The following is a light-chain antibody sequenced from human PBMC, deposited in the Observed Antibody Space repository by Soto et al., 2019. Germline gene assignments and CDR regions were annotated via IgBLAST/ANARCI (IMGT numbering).Light chain of an antibody. CDR2: DVS. Sequence: QSALTQPRSVSASPGQSVTISCTGTNSDIGGYNYVSWYQQHPGKAPKVMIYDVSRRPSGVPDRFSGSKSGNTASLTISGLQAEDEADYYCCSYAANYSFGVFGGGTKLTVL. CDR3: CSYAANYSFGV. CDR1: NSDIGGYNY. V-gene: IGLV2-11*01. J-gene: IGLJ3*02.